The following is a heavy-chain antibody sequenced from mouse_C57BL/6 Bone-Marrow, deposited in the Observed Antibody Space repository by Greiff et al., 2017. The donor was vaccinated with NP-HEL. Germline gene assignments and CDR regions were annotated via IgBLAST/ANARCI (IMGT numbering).Heavy chain of an antibody. CDR1: GFTFSDYY. CDR3: ARVYSTDWYFDV. J-gene: IGHJ1*03. CDR2: IIYDGSST. Sequence: EVQRVESEGGLVQPGSSMKLSCTASGFTFSDYYMAWVRQVPEKGLEWVANIIYDGSSTYYLDSLKSRFIISRENAKNILYLQMSSLKSEDTATYYCARVYSTDWYFDVWGTGTTVTVSS. D-gene: IGHD2-5*01. V-gene: IGHV5-16*01.